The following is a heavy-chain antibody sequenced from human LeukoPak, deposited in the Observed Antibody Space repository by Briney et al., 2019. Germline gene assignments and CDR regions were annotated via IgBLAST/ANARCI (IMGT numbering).Heavy chain of an antibody. D-gene: IGHD3-22*01. J-gene: IGHJ4*02. CDR1: GDTFSNFA. Sequence: SVKVSCKASGDTFSNFAISWVRQAPGQGLEWVGRIVAILGISNYAQKFQGRVTITADKSTSTAYMELSSLRSEDTAVYYCARGRGDDSSGYYGAYFDYWGQGTLVTVSS. CDR2: IVAILGIS. CDR3: ARGRGDDSSGYYGAYFDY. V-gene: IGHV1-69*04.